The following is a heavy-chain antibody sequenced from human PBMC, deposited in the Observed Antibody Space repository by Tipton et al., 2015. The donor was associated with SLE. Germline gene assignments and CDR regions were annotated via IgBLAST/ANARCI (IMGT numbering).Heavy chain of an antibody. Sequence: SLRLSCRVSGFTFGDFVMNWVRQAPGKGLEWVGLIRSPAYGGTPEYAASLKGRITISRDDSKSIAYLQMTSLKVEDTAVYYCSRGIAPAGTWSYLDSWGQGALVTVSS. CDR3: SRGIAPAGTWSYLDS. CDR1: GFTFGDFV. V-gene: IGHV3-49*04. D-gene: IGHD6-25*01. J-gene: IGHJ4*02. CDR2: IRSPAYGGTP.